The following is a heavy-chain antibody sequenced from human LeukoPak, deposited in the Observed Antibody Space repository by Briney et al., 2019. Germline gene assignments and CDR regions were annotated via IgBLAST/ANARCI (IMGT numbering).Heavy chain of an antibody. D-gene: IGHD3-22*01. J-gene: IGHJ3*02. V-gene: IGHV1-69*06. Sequence: SVKVSCKASGGTFSSYAISWVRQAPGQGLEWMGGIIPIFGTANYAQKFQGRVTITADKSTSTAYMELSSLRSEDTAVYYCARVKSDTMIVTDAFDIWGQGTMVTVSS. CDR1: GGTFSSYA. CDR3: ARVKSDTMIVTDAFDI. CDR2: IIPIFGTA.